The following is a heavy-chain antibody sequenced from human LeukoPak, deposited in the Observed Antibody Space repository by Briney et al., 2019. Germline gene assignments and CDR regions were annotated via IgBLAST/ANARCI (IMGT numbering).Heavy chain of an antibody. V-gene: IGHV4-38-2*02. Sequence: SETLSLTCTVSGYSISSGYYWGWIRQPPGKGLEWIGSIYYSGSTYYNPSLKSRVTISVDTSKNQFSLKLSSVTAADTAVYYCARRGFYGDSALNYWGQGTLVTVSS. CDR2: IYYSGST. CDR3: ARRGFYGDSALNY. D-gene: IGHD4-17*01. J-gene: IGHJ4*02. CDR1: GYSISSGYY.